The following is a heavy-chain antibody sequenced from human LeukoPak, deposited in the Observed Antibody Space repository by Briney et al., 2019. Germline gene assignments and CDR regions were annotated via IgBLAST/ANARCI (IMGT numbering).Heavy chain of an antibody. D-gene: IGHD2-2*01. CDR3: AKDKWDIVVMDV. V-gene: IGHV1-18*01. CDR2: ISAYNGNT. CDR1: GYTFTSYG. Sequence: ASVKVSCKASGYTFTSYGISWVRQAPGQGLEWMGWISAYNGNTNYAQKFQGRVTITADKSTSTAYMELSSLRSEDTAVYYCAKDKWDIVVMDVWGKGTTVTISS. J-gene: IGHJ6*04.